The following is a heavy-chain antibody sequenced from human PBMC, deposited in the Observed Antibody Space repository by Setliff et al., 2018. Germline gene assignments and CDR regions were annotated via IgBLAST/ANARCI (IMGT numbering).Heavy chain of an antibody. CDR3: AREQWLDPPGYYYMDV. V-gene: IGHV4-4*07. D-gene: IGHD6-19*01. CDR2: IYIGGSA. Sequence: PSETLSLTCTVSGGSISSYYWSWIRQPAGKGLEWIGHIYIGGSANYNPSLKSRVTMSIVTSKNQFSLKLNSVTAADMAVYYCAREQWLDPPGYYYMDVWARGTTVTVS. J-gene: IGHJ6*03. CDR1: GGSISSYY.